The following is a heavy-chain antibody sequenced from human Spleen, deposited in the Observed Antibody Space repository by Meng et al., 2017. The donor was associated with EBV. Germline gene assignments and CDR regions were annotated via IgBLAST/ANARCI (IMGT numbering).Heavy chain of an antibody. J-gene: IGHJ4*02. D-gene: IGHD6-13*01. Sequence: SGPVRGQSAAHLVLSCVVAVGSVTSPNWWSWVRQPPGKGLEWIGETHHGGNTNYNTSLQSRVIISVDKSKSQFSLQLTSVTAADTALYYCASHLLTPGTRGFDHWGPGILVTVSS. V-gene: IGHV4-4*02. CDR1: VGSVTSPNW. CDR3: ASHLLTPGTRGFDH. CDR2: THHGGNT.